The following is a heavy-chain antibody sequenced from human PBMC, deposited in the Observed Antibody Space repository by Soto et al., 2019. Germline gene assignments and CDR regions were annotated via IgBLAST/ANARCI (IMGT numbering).Heavy chain of an antibody. D-gene: IGHD1-26*01. CDR1: GFTVSSNY. CDR2: IYSGGST. Sequence: PGGSLRLSCAASGFTVSSNYMSWVRQAPGKGLEWVSVIYSGGSTYYADSVKGRFTISRDNSKNTLYLQMNSLRAEGTAVYYCARDRGSYLYYFDYWGQGTLVTVSS. CDR3: ARDRGSYLYYFDY. V-gene: IGHV3-53*01. J-gene: IGHJ4*02.